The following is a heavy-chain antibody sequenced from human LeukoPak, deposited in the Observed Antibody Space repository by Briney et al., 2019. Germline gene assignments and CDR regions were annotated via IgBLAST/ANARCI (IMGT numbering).Heavy chain of an antibody. D-gene: IGHD6-13*01. J-gene: IGHJ4*02. Sequence: KPSETLSLTCTVSGGSISSSNYYWGWIRQPPGKGLEWIGSIYYSGSTYYNPSLKSRVTISVDTSKNQFSLKLSSVTAADTAAYYCARFIAAADTIDYWGQGTLVTVSS. CDR2: IYYSGST. CDR1: GGSISSSNYY. CDR3: ARFIAAADTIDY. V-gene: IGHV4-39*01.